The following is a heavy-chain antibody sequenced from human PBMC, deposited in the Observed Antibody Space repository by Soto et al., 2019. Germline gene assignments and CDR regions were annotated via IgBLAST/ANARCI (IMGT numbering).Heavy chain of an antibody. CDR3: ARARGGYDLDFDY. CDR2: MNPNSGNT. V-gene: IGHV1-8*01. J-gene: IGHJ4*02. CDR1: GYTFTSYD. D-gene: IGHD5-12*01. Sequence: ASVKVSCKASGYTFTSYDINWVRQATGQGLEWMGWMNPNSGNTGYAQKFQGRVTMTRNTSISTAYLELSSLRSEDTAMYYCARARGGYDLDFDYWGQGTLVTVSS.